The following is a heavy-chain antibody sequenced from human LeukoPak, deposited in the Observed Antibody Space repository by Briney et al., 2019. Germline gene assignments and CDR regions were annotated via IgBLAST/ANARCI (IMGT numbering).Heavy chain of an antibody. CDR2: ISYDGSNK. V-gene: IGHV3-30-3*01. D-gene: IGHD3-3*01. CDR1: GFTFSSYA. CDR3: ARQEYYDFWSGFFDY. Sequence: PGGSLRLSCAASGFTFSSYAMHWVRQAPGKGLEWVAVISYDGSNKYYADSVKGRFTISRDNSKNTLYLQVNSLRAEDTAVYYCARQEYYDFWSGFFDYWGQGTLVTVSS. J-gene: IGHJ4*02.